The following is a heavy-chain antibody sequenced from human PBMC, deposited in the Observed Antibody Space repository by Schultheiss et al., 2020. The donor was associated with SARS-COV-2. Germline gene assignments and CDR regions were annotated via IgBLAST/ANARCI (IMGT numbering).Heavy chain of an antibody. J-gene: IGHJ6*02. CDR2: ISYDGSNK. V-gene: IGHV3-30*03. CDR1: GFTVSSNY. CDR3: ARDRDTDGYNYYSLNYYYYYGMDV. Sequence: GGSLRLSCAASGFTVSSNYMSWVRQAPGKGLEWVAVISYDGSNKYYADSVKGRFTISRDNSKNTLYLQMNSLRAEDTAVYYCARDRDTDGYNYYSLNYYYYYGMDVWGQGTTVTVSS. D-gene: IGHD5-24*01.